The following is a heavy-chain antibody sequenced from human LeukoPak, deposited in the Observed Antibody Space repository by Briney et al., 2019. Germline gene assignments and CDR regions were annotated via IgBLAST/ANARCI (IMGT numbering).Heavy chain of an antibody. CDR2: INGNTGDT. V-gene: IGHV1-2*02. CDR3: AREYSSSLFDY. D-gene: IGHD6-13*01. Sequence: ASVKVSCKASGYTFTGHYEHWVRQAPGQGLEWMGWINGNTGDTNYAQRFQGRVTMIRETSISTMYMELSRLRSDDTAVYYCAREYSSSLFDYWGQGTLVTVSS. CDR1: GYTFTGHY. J-gene: IGHJ4*02.